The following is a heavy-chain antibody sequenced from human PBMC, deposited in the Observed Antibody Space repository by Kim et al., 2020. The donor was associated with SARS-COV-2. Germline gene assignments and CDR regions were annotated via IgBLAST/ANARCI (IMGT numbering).Heavy chain of an antibody. CDR3: ARLLGAFDI. CDR2: IHYTGTT. V-gene: IGHV4-59*08. CDR1: DDSISTFY. J-gene: IGHJ3*02. Sequence: SETLSLTCTVSDDSISTFYWSWVRQPPGKGLEWIGYIHYTGTTNHNPSLKSRVAMSVDTSKSQFSLNLSSATAADTAVYYCARLLGAFDIWGQGTMVTVS.